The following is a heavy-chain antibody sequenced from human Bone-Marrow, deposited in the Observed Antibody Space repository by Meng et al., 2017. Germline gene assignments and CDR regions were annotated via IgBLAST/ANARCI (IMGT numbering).Heavy chain of an antibody. Sequence: ASVKVSCKASGYSFTTYGMNWVPQAPGQGLEWMGWMNPNTGNTGYAQKFQGRVTMTRNTSISTAYMELRSLRSEDTAVYYCARELGMDAFDLWGQGTMVTVSS. J-gene: IGHJ3*01. CDR2: MNPNTGNT. CDR3: ARELGMDAFDL. D-gene: IGHD7-27*01. CDR1: GYSFTTYG. V-gene: IGHV1-8*02.